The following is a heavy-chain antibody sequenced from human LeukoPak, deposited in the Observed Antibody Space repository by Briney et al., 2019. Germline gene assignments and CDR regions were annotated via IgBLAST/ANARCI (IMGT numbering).Heavy chain of an antibody. CDR3: ARESQLRFFDY. Sequence: PSETLSLTCTVSDGSISSYYWSWIRQPPGKGLEWIGYIYYSGSTNYNPSLKSRVTISVDTSKNQFSLKLSSATAADTAVYYCARESQLRFFDYWGQGTLVTVSS. CDR1: DGSISSYY. CDR2: IYYSGST. D-gene: IGHD6-6*01. V-gene: IGHV4-59*01. J-gene: IGHJ4*02.